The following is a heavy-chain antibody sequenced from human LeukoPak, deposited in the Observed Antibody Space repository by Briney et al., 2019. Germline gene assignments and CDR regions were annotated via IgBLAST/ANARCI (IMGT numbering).Heavy chain of an antibody. J-gene: IGHJ4*02. Sequence: PGASVKVSCKASGYTFTSYGISWVRQAPGQGLERMGWISAYNGNTNYAQKLQGRVTMTTDTSTSTAYMELRSLRSDDTAVYYCARDSRGDYGGNRKFQKFDYWGQGTLVTVSS. CDR2: ISAYNGNT. CDR1: GYTFTSYG. D-gene: IGHD4-23*01. V-gene: IGHV1-18*01. CDR3: ARDSRGDYGGNRKFQKFDY.